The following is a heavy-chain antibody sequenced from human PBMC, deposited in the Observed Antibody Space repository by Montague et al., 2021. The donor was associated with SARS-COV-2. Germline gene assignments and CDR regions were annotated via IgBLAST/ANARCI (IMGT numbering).Heavy chain of an antibody. D-gene: IGHD3-16*01. CDR2: VSASGTI. Sequence: SETLSLTCTVSGGSISDYYWSWIRQPAGKGLDWIGSVSASGTINFNPSXRSRITMSVDTSKNQFSLKLSSVTAADTAVYFCARDWGSVPATGTNWGQGTLVTVSS. J-gene: IGHJ4*02. CDR3: ARDWGSVPATGTN. CDR1: GGSISDYY. V-gene: IGHV4-4*07.